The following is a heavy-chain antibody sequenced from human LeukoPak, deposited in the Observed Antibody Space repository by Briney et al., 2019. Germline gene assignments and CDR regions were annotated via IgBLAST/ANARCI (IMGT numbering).Heavy chain of an antibody. CDR2: IRYDGSNK. Sequence: GGSLRLSCAASGFTFSSYAMHWVRQAPGKGLEWVAFIRYDGSNKYYADSVKGRFTISRDNSKNTLYLQMNSLRAEDTAVYYCAKAYDFWSGYLFDYWGQGTLVTVSS. J-gene: IGHJ4*02. D-gene: IGHD3-3*01. CDR1: GFTFSSYA. CDR3: AKAYDFWSGYLFDY. V-gene: IGHV3-30*02.